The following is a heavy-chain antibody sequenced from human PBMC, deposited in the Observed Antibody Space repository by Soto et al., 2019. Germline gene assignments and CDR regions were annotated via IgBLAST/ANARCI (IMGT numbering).Heavy chain of an antibody. CDR2: MNPNSGNT. CDR3: ARGGCSGGSCYFDWFDP. Sequence: ASVKGSCKSSGYTFASCYVNGVREASGQGLEWMGWMNPNSGNTGYAQKFQGRVTMTRNTSISTAYMELSSLRSEDTAVYYCARGGCSGGSCYFDWFDPWGQGTLVTVSS. CDR1: GYTFASCY. J-gene: IGHJ5*02. V-gene: IGHV1-8*01. D-gene: IGHD2-15*01.